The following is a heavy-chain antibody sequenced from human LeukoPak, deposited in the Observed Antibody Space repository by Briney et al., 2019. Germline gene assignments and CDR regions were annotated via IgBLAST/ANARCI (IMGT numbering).Heavy chain of an antibody. D-gene: IGHD3-10*01. V-gene: IGHV3-30*19. CDR1: GFNFRAYW. Sequence: GGSLRLSCTTSGFNFRAYWMGRVRQAPGKGLEWVAVISYDGSNKYYADSVKGRFTISRDNSKNTLYLQMNSLRAEDTAVYYCAREGFGEVVNAFDIWGQGTMVTVSS. CDR2: ISYDGSNK. CDR3: AREGFGEVVNAFDI. J-gene: IGHJ3*02.